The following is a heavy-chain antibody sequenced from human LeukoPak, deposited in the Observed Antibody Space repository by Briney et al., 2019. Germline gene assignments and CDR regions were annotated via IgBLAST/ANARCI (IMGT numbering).Heavy chain of an antibody. CDR3: ARDLYGSAAS. D-gene: IGHD3-10*01. CDR2: IYSGGST. Sequence: PGGSLRLSCAASGFTFSSCWMHWVRQAPGKGLEWVSVIYSGGSTYYADSVKGRVTISRDNSKNTLYLQMNSLRAEDTAVYYCARDLYGSAASWGQGTLVTVSS. V-gene: IGHV3-53*01. J-gene: IGHJ5*02. CDR1: GFTFSSCW.